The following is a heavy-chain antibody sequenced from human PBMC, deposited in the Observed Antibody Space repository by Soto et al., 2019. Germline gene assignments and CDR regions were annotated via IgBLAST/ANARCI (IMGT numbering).Heavy chain of an antibody. Sequence: SEALSLTCTVSGDSVSSVGFYWAWLRRPPGKGLEWIGYIYTGGSTSYRPSLESRMPMSLDATRTHYSLRLTSVTAADTAVYFCARAPVGLDTISYFDYWGQGKLVTVSS. D-gene: IGHD3-3*01. CDR3: ARAPVGLDTISYFDY. CDR2: IYTGGST. J-gene: IGHJ4*02. CDR1: GDSVSSVGFY. V-gene: IGHV4-30-4*01.